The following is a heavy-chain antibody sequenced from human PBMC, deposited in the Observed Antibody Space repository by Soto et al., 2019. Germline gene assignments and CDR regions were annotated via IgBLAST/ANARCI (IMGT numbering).Heavy chain of an antibody. CDR3: ARDETIRDYNRNPYYYYGMDV. Sequence: SQTLSLTCAISGDSVSSNSAAWNWIRQSPSRGLEWLGRTYYRSKWYNDYAVSVKSRITINPDTSKNQFSLQLNSVTPEDTAVYYCARDETIRDYNRNPYYYYGMDVWGQGTTVTVYS. D-gene: IGHD1-20*01. V-gene: IGHV6-1*01. J-gene: IGHJ6*02. CDR2: TYYRSKWYN. CDR1: GDSVSSNSAA.